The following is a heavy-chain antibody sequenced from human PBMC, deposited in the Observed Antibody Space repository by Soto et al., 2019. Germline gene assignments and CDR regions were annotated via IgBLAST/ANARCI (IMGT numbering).Heavy chain of an antibody. D-gene: IGHD4-17*01. Sequence: EVQLVESGGGLVQPGGSLRLSCAASGFTFSSYSMNWVRQAPGKGLEWVSYISSSSSTIYYADSVKGRFTISRDNAKNSLYLQMSSLRDEDPAVYYCARDGLTVTPPYFDYWGQGTLVTVSS. CDR3: ARDGLTVTPPYFDY. V-gene: IGHV3-48*02. J-gene: IGHJ4*02. CDR2: ISSSSSTI. CDR1: GFTFSSYS.